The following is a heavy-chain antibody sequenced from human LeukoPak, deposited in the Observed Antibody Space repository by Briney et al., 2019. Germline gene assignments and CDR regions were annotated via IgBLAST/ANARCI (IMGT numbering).Heavy chain of an antibody. CDR2: IKSKTDGGTT. V-gene: IGHV3-15*01. CDR1: GFTFSNAW. CDR3: TTVSYYDFWSGYYSFDY. Sequence: TGGSLRLSCAASGFTFSNAWMSWVRQAPGKGLEWVGRIKSKTDGGTTDYAAPVKGRFTISRDDSKNTLYLQMNSLKTEDTAVYYCTTVSYYDFWSGYYSFDYRGQGTLVTVSS. D-gene: IGHD3-3*01. J-gene: IGHJ4*02.